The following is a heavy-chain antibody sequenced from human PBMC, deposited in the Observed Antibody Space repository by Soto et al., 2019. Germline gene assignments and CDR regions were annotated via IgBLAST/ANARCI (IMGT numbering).Heavy chain of an antibody. CDR1: GFTFSSYS. CDR2: ISSSSSTI. CDR3: ARHPERIAEIGWFDP. Sequence: EVQLVESGGGLVQPGGSLRPSCAASGFTFSSYSMNWVRQAPGKGLEWVSYISSSSSTIYYADSVKGRFTISRDNAKNSLYLQMNSLRAEDTAVNYCARHPERIAEIGWFDPWGQGTLVTVSS. D-gene: IGHD6-13*01. V-gene: IGHV3-48*01. J-gene: IGHJ5*02.